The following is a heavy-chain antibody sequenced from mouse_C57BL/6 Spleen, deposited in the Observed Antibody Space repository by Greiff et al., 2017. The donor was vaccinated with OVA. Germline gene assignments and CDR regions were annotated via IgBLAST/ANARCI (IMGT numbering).Heavy chain of an antibody. Sequence: QVQLQQPGAELVMPGASVKLSCKASGYTFTSYWMHWVKQRPGQGLEWIGAIDPSDSYTNYNHKFKGKSTLTGDKSSSTAYLQLSSLTSEDSAVYYCARYDYDGLAYWSQGTLGTVSA. CDR3: ARYDYDGLAY. CDR1: GYTFTSYW. D-gene: IGHD2-4*01. J-gene: IGHJ3*01. V-gene: IGHV1-69*01. CDR2: IDPSDSYT.